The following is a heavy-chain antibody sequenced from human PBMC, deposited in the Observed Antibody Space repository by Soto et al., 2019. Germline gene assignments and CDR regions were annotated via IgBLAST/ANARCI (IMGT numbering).Heavy chain of an antibody. Sequence: EVQLVESGGGLVKPGGSLRLSCAVSGFTFTSHSMNWVRQAPGKGLEWVSSISSSSSYIYYADSVKGRLTISRDNAKNSLYLQMNSLRAEDTAVYYCARSVTGSYSSWFDPWGQGTLVTVSS. D-gene: IGHD1-26*01. CDR3: ARSVTGSYSSWFDP. J-gene: IGHJ5*02. CDR1: GFTFTSHS. CDR2: ISSSSSYI. V-gene: IGHV3-21*01.